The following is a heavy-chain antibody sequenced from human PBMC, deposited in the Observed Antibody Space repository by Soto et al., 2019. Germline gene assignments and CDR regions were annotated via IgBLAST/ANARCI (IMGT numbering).Heavy chain of an antibody. V-gene: IGHV3-7*01. CDR2: IKQDGTEK. CDR1: GFTFSTYW. D-gene: IGHD1-26*01. J-gene: IGHJ6*02. CDR3: TTSPHRDSERVFV. Sequence: LRLSCAASGFTFSTYWMSWVRRTPGKGLEWVANIKQDGTEKYYVDSVRGRLTVSRDNAKSSLYLQMNSLRVEDTAVYYCTTSPHRDSERVFVWGQGTTVTVSS.